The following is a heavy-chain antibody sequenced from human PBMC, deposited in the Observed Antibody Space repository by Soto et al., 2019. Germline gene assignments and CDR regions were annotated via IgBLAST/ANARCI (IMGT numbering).Heavy chain of an antibody. Sequence: GGSLRLSCAASGGTFGGYAMHWVRQAPGKGLEWVSLISWDGGSTYYADSVKGRFTISRDNSKNSLYLQMNSLRAEDTALYYCAKVLAAAGTYYYYGMDVWGQGTTVTVSS. D-gene: IGHD6-13*01. J-gene: IGHJ6*02. V-gene: IGHV3-43D*03. CDR1: GGTFGGYA. CDR3: AKVLAAAGTYYYYGMDV. CDR2: ISWDGGST.